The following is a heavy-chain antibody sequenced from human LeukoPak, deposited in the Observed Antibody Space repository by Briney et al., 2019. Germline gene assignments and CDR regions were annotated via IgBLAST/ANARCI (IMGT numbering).Heavy chain of an antibody. CDR1: GGSISSSSYY. CDR2: IYYSGST. J-gene: IGHJ4*02. CDR3: ARHWGGNPNY. D-gene: IGHD4-23*01. Sequence: ESSETLSLTCTVSGGSISSSSYYWGWIRQPPGKGLEWIGSIYYSGSTYYNPSLKSRVTISVDTSKNQFSLKLSSVTAADTAVYYCARHWGGNPNYWGQGTLVTVSS. V-gene: IGHV4-39*01.